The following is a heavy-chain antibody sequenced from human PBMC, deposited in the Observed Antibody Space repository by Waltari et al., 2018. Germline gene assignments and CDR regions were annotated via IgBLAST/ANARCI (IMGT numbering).Heavy chain of an antibody. CDR2: INHSGRT. V-gene: IGHV4-34*01. CDR1: GGSFSTYY. CDR3: ARGRVRGGYSGYVFSPPCYFDY. D-gene: IGHD5-12*01. Sequence: QVQLQQWGAGLLKPSETLSLTCAVYGGSFSTYYWSWIRQPPGKGLEWIGEINHSGRTKYNPSLKSRVTISLYTSKNQFSLKLSSVTAADTAVYYWARGRVRGGYSGYVFSPPCYFDYWGQGTLVTVSS. J-gene: IGHJ4*02.